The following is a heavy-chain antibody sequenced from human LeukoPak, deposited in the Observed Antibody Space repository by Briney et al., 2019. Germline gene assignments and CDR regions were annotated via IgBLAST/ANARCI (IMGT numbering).Heavy chain of an antibody. D-gene: IGHD3-3*01. J-gene: IGHJ6*03. V-gene: IGHV3-21*01. CDR2: ISSSSSYI. Sequence: GGSLRLSCAASGFTFSSYSMNWVRQAPGKGLEWVSSISSSSSYIYYADSVKGRFTISRDNAKNSLYLQMNSLRAEDTAVYYCARVSSDFWSGYHVSYYYMDVWGKGTTVTVSS. CDR3: ARVSSDFWSGYHVSYYYMDV. CDR1: GFTFSSYS.